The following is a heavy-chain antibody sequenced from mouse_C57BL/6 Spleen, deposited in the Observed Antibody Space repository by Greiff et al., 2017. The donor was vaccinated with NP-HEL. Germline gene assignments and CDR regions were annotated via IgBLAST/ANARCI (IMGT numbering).Heavy chain of an antibody. CDR2: IHPNSGST. CDR3: ARDYYRDYFDY. D-gene: IGHD2-14*01. J-gene: IGHJ2*01. Sequence: VQLQQPGAELVKPGASVTLSCKASGYTFTSYWMHWVKQRPGQGLEWIGMIHPNSGSTNYNEKFKSKATLTVDKSSSTAYMQLSSLTSEDSAVYYCARDYYRDYFDYWGQGTTLTVSS. V-gene: IGHV1-64*01. CDR1: GYTFTSYW.